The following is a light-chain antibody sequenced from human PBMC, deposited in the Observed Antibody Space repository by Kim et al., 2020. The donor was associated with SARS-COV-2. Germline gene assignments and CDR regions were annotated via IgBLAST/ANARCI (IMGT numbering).Light chain of an antibody. CDR1: QSVSSY. J-gene: IGKJ4*01. V-gene: IGKV3-11*01. CDR2: DAS. CDR3: QQRSNWPPT. Sequence: WSPGERATLSCRASQSVSSYVAWYQQKPGQAPRLLIYDASNRATGIPARFSGSGSGTDFTLTISSLEPEDFAVYYCQQRSNWPPTFGVGTKVDIK.